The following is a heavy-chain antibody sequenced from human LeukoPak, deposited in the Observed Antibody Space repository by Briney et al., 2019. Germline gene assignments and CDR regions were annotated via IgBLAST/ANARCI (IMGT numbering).Heavy chain of an antibody. V-gene: IGHV3-74*01. CDR1: GFTFSSYW. CDR3: AKDDPNDYMPWIY. D-gene: IGHD4-11*01. CDR2: INGDGRNI. Sequence: GGSLRLSCVASGFTFSSYWMHWVRQDPRKGLVWVSRINGDGRNINYADSVRGRFTISRDNAKNTLYLQMNTLRVEDTAVYYCAKDDPNDYMPWIYWGQGTLVTVSS. J-gene: IGHJ4*02.